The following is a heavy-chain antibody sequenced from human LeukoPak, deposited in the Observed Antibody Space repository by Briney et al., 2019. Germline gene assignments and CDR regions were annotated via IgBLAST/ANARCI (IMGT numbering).Heavy chain of an antibody. D-gene: IGHD5-24*01. V-gene: IGHV1-18*01. Sequence: GASVKVSCKASGYTFSRYGISWVRQAPGQGLEWMGWISAYNGHTNYAQNLQGRVTMTTDTSTSTAYMELRSLRSDDTAVYYCARDGDGYKDYWGQGTLVTVSS. J-gene: IGHJ4*02. CDR1: GYTFSRYG. CDR2: ISAYNGHT. CDR3: ARDGDGYKDY.